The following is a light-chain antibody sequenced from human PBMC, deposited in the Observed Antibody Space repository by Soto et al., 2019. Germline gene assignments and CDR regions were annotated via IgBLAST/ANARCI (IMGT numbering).Light chain of an antibody. CDR3: QHHNSYPLT. CDR1: QGISSY. CDR2: AAS. Sequence: IQLTQSPSSLSASVGDRVTLTCRASQGISSYLTWYQQKPGKAPKLLIYAASTLHSGVPSKFSGSGSGTDCTLTISRLQPEDFATYYCQHHNSYPLTFGGGTKVEIK. V-gene: IGKV1-9*01. J-gene: IGKJ4*01.